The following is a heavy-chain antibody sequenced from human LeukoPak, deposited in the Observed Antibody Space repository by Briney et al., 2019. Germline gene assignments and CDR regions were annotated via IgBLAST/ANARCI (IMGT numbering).Heavy chain of an antibody. D-gene: IGHD4-17*01. V-gene: IGHV1-3*01. CDR2: INAGNGKT. CDR1: GYIFSDYA. CDR3: ARARWTSTGTTYYLDY. J-gene: IGHJ4*02. Sequence: ASVKVSCKASGYIFSDYAIQWVHQAPGQGLEWMGWINAGNGKTKYSQKFQDRVTIARDTSASTAYLELSGLRSEDTAVYFCARARWTSTGTTYYLDYWGQGTLVTVSS.